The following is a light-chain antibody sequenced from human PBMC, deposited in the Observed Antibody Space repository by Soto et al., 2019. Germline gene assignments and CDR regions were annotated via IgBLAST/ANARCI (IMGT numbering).Light chain of an antibody. J-gene: IGLJ3*02. CDR3: SSYTSSGTPV. Sequence: ALTQPASVSGSPGQSITISCTGTSSDVGGYNYLSWYQQHPGKAPKVMIFEVHNRPSGVSNRFSGSKSGNTASLTISGLQAEDEADYYCSSYTSSGTPVFGGGTKLTVL. CDR1: SSDVGGYNY. CDR2: EVH. V-gene: IGLV2-14*01.